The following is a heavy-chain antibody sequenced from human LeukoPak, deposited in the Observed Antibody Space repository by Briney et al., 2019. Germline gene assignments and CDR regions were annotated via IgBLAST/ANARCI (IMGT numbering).Heavy chain of an antibody. J-gene: IGHJ5*02. CDR1: GYSFTGYY. CDR3: ARADCSGGSCYRHNWFDP. D-gene: IGHD2-15*01. CDR2: LNPYSGDT. Sequence: ASVKVSCKASGYSFTGYYMHWVRQAPGQGLEWMGWLNPYSGDTAYAQKFQGRVTMTRDTSISTAYMELSRLRSDDTAVYYCARADCSGGSCYRHNWFDPWGQGTLVTVSS. V-gene: IGHV1-2*02.